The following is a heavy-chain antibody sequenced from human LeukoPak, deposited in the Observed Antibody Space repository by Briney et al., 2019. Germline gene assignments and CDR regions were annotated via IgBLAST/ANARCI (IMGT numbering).Heavy chain of an antibody. CDR3: AKGSRFLEWSLYFDY. Sequence: GGSLRLSXAASGFTFSSYAMSWVRQAPGKGMEWVSAISGSGGSTYYADSVKGRFTISRDNSKNTLYLQMNSLRAEDTAVYYCAKGSRFLEWSLYFDYWGQGTLVTVSS. J-gene: IGHJ4*02. CDR2: ISGSGGST. D-gene: IGHD3-3*01. CDR1: GFTFSSYA. V-gene: IGHV3-23*01.